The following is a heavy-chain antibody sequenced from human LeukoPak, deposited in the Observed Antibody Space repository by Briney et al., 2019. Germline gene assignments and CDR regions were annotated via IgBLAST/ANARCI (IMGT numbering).Heavy chain of an antibody. V-gene: IGHV4-34*01. CDR2: INHSGST. CDR3: ASSSGYETSDY. CDR1: GGSFSGYY. J-gene: IGHJ4*02. D-gene: IGHD5-12*01. Sequence: SETLSLTCAVYGGSFSGYYWSWIRQPPGKGLEWIGEINHSGSTNYNPSLKSRVTISVDTSKNQFSLKLSSVTAADTAVYYCASSSGYETSDYWGQGTLVTVSS.